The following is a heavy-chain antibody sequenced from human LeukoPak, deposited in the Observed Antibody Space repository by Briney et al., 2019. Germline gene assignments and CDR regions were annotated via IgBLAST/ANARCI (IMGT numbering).Heavy chain of an antibody. CDR3: SRGSGWLSVY. Sequence: PGGSLRLSCAASGFTFSDYYMSWIRQAPGKGLEWVAFISSGVSTYIRSSGSPIEYADAVRGRFTISRDNAKNSLYLQMNSLTTEDTAVSYCSRGSGWLSVYWGQGTLVTVSS. CDR2: IRSSGSPI. V-gene: IGHV3-11*01. J-gene: IGHJ4*02. CDR1: GFTFSDYY. D-gene: IGHD6-19*01.